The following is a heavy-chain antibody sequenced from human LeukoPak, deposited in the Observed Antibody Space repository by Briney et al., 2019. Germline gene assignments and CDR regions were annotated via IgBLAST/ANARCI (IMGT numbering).Heavy chain of an antibody. CDR3: ARDRSSSSGFDY. Sequence: ASVKVSCKASGYTFTSYDTNWVRQATGQGLEWMGWMNPNSGNTGYAQKFQGRVTMTRNTSISTAYMELSSLRSEDTAVYYCARDRSSSSGFDYWGQGTLVTVSS. CDR2: MNPNSGNT. V-gene: IGHV1-8*01. J-gene: IGHJ4*02. D-gene: IGHD6-6*01. CDR1: GYTFTSYD.